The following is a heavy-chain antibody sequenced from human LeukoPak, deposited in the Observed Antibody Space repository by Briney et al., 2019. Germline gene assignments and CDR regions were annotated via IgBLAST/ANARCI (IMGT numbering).Heavy chain of an antibody. CDR3: AREYYDYVWGSYRYEEADAFDI. D-gene: IGHD3-16*02. Sequence: ASVKVSCKASGYTFTGYYMHWVRQAPGQGLEWMGWINPNSGGTNYAQKFQGRVTMTRDTSISTAYMELSRLRSDDTAVYYCAREYYDYVWGSYRYEEADAFDIRGQGTMVTVSS. CDR1: GYTFTGYY. V-gene: IGHV1-2*02. J-gene: IGHJ3*02. CDR2: INPNSGGT.